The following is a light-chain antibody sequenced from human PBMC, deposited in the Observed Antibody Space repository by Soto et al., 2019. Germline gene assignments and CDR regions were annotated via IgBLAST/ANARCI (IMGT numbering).Light chain of an antibody. CDR2: GAS. CDR1: QSVGSN. CDR3: QQYTTWPYT. J-gene: IGKJ2*01. Sequence: EIVMTQSPATLSVSPGERASLSCRASQSVGSNLAWYQQTAGQAPRLLIYGASTRATGMPARFSGSGSGTEFPLPISSLQSEAFAVYYCQQYTTWPYTFGQGTKLELK. V-gene: IGKV3-15*01.